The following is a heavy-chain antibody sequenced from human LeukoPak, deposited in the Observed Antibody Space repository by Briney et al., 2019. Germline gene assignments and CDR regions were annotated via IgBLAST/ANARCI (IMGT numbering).Heavy chain of an antibody. CDR1: GYTFTNYC. J-gene: IGHJ5*02. Sequence: ASVKVSCKASGYTFTNYCMHWVRQAPGQGLEWMGLINPSGTTTYAQNFQGRVTMTSDTSTSTIYTELSSLRSDATAVYYCAKCSETATTRWFDPWGQGTLVTISS. V-gene: IGHV1-46*01. CDR3: AKCSETATTRWFDP. D-gene: IGHD2-15*01. CDR2: INPSGTT.